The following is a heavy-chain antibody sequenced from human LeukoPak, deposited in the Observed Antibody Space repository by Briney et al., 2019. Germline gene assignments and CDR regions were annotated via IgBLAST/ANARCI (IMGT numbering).Heavy chain of an antibody. V-gene: IGHV3-30*03. Sequence: PGGSLGLSCAASGFTFSSYGMHWVRQAPGKGLEWVAVISYDGSNKYYADSVKGRFTISRDNSKNTLYLQMNSLRAEDTAVYYCARKWDDSSSWYYFDYWGQGTLVTVSS. CDR3: ARKWDDSSSWYYFDY. J-gene: IGHJ4*02. CDR2: ISYDGSNK. CDR1: GFTFSSYG. D-gene: IGHD6-13*01.